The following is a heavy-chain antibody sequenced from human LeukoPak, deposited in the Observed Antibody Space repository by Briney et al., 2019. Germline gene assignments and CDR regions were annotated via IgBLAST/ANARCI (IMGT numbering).Heavy chain of an antibody. V-gene: IGHV1-69*01. CDR2: IIPIFGTA. CDR3: AVEGVWTTAMVIG. Sequence: VASVKVSCKASGGTFSSYAISWVRQAPGQGLEWMGGIIPIFGTANYAQKFQGRVTITADESTSTAYMELSSLRSEDTAVYYCAVEGVWTTAMVIGWGQGTLVTVSS. D-gene: IGHD5-18*01. J-gene: IGHJ4*02. CDR1: GGTFSSYA.